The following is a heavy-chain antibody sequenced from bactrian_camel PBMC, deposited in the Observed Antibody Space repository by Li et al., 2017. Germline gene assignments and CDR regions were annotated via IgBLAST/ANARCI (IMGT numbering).Heavy chain of an antibody. CDR3: ANCDDRWSAYNY. Sequence: HVQLVESGGGLVQPGGSLRLSCSASGFQFADYPMSWVRQAPGKGLEWVSTIYPDGSDRYYVDSVQGRFTISRDNVKNTLHLQMNSLKPEDTAVYYCANCDDRWSAYNYWAQGTQVTVS. CDR1: GFQFADYP. D-gene: IGHD2*01. J-gene: IGHJ4*01. V-gene: IGHV3S7*01. CDR2: IYPDGSDR.